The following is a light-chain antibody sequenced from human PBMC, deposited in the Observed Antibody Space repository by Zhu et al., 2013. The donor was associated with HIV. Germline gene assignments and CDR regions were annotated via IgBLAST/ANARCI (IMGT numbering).Light chain of an antibody. V-gene: IGLV1-40*01. CDR2: GNV. CDR1: RSNIGADFS. J-gene: IGLJ3*02. Sequence: QLVLTQPPSVSGAPGQRVIIPCTGSRSNIGADFSVHWYQQLPGRAPKLLIYGNVNRPSGVPDRFSGSKSGTSASLAITGLQAEDEADYYCQSFDSSLSGWVFGGGTKLTVL. CDR3: QSFDSSLSGWV.